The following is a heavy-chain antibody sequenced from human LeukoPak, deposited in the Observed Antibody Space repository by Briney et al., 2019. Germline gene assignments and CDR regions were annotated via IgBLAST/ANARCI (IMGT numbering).Heavy chain of an antibody. CDR1: GFTISSYW. V-gene: IGHV3-74*01. D-gene: IGHD2/OR15-2a*01. CDR3: ARSDSVYDY. J-gene: IGHJ4*02. Sequence: GGSLRLSCAASGFTISSYWMHWVRQTPGKGLVWVSYISNDGTTTRYADSVKGRFSISRDNAQNTLYLQMNSLRAEDTAVYYCARSDSVYDYWGQGTLVTVSS. CDR2: ISNDGTTT.